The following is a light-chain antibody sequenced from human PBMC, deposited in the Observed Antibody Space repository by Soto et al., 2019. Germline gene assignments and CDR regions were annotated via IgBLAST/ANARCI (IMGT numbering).Light chain of an antibody. V-gene: IGLV3-21*04. CDR3: QVWDISSNHVI. CDR1: NIGSKS. CDR2: YDS. J-gene: IGLJ2*01. Sequence: SYELTQPPSVSVAPGKTARITCGGNNIGSKSVHWYQQKAGQAPILAMYYDSDWPSGIPERFSGSNSGNTATLTISTVEAGDEADYYCQVWDISSNHVIFGGGTKVTVL.